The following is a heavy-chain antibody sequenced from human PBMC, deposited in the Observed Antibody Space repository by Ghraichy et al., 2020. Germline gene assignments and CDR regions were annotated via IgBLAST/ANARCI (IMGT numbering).Heavy chain of an antibody. J-gene: IGHJ6*02. CDR2: INHSGST. CDR3: ASRGQQLDGYYYYGMDV. D-gene: IGHD6-13*01. Sequence: SETLSLTCAVYGGSFSGYYWSWIRQPPGKGLEWIGEINHSGSTNYNPSLKSRVTISVDTSKNQFSLKLSSVTAADTAVYYCASRGQQLDGYYYYGMDVWGQGTTVTVSS. V-gene: IGHV4-34*01. CDR1: GGSFSGYY.